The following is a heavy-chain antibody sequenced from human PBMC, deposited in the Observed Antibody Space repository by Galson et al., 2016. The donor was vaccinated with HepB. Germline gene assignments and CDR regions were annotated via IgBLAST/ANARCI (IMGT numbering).Heavy chain of an antibody. CDR3: ARAHCGGDCHSYNVFFYYGSDV. V-gene: IGHV2-5*02. J-gene: IGHJ6*02. CDR2: IYWDDDK. Sequence: PALVKPTQTLTLTCTFSGFSLTTRGLGVGWIRQPPGKALEWLALIYWDDDKRFNPSLKTRLTITKDTSRTQVVLGVTNVGPVDTATYYCARAHCGGDCHSYNVFFYYGSDVWGQGTTVTVSS. CDR1: GFSLTTRGLG. D-gene: IGHD2-21*01.